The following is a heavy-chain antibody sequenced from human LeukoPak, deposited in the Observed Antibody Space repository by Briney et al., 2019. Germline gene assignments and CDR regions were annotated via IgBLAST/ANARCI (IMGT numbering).Heavy chain of an antibody. CDR3: ARGRYFDY. CDR1: GGSISSGDSY. J-gene: IGHJ4*02. V-gene: IGHV4-30-4*01. CDR2: LYDNDNT. Sequence: SQTLSLTCSVTGGSISSGDSYWSWIRQPPGKGLEWIGYLYDNDNTYYNPSLKSLVTMSLDMSKNQFSLKLNSVTATDTAVYYCARGRYFDYWGQGTLVTVSS.